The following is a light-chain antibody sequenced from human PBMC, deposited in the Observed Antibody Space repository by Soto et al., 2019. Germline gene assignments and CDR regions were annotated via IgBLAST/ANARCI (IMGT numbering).Light chain of an antibody. J-gene: IGKJ3*01. CDR3: QQYGSSLFT. CDR2: AAS. CDR1: QSVSSSY. V-gene: IGKV3-20*01. Sequence: EIVLTQSPGTLSLSPGERATLSCRASQSVSSSYLAWYQQKPGQAPSLLIYAASSRATGIPDRFSGSVSGTDFTITVSRMEPEDFAVYYCQQYGSSLFTFGPGTKVDIK.